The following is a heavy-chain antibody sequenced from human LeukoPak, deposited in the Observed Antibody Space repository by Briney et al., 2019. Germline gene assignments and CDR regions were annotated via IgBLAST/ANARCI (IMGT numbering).Heavy chain of an antibody. CDR2: IWYDGSNK. CDR3: AREIWYNWKEPAYFDY. D-gene: IGHD1-20*01. V-gene: IGHV3-33*01. CDR1: GFTFSSYG. J-gene: IGHJ4*02. Sequence: LTGGSLRLSCAASGFTFSSYGMHWVRQAPGKGLEWVAVIWYDGSNKYYADSVKGRFTISRDNSKNTLYLQMNSLRAEDTAVYYCAREIWYNWKEPAYFDYWGQGTLVTVSS.